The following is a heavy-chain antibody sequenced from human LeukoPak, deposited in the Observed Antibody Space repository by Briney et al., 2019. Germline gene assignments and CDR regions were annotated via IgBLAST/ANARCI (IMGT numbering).Heavy chain of an antibody. CDR3: AKGGMGYDSSGYLYFDY. CDR1: GFTFSSYA. Sequence: GGSLRLSCAASGFTFSSYAMSWVRQAPGKGLEWVSAISGSGGSTYYADSVKGRFTISRDNSKNTLYLQMNSLRAEDTAVYYCAKGGMGYDSSGYLYFDYWGQGTLVTVSS. V-gene: IGHV3-23*01. D-gene: IGHD3-22*01. CDR2: ISGSGGST. J-gene: IGHJ4*02.